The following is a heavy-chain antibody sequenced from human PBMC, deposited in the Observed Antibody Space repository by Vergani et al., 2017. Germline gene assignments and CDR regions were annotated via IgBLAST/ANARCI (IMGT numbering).Heavy chain of an antibody. CDR2: ISGSGGST. D-gene: IGHD6-6*01. V-gene: IGHV3-23*01. Sequence: EVQLLESGGGLVQPGGSLRLSCAASGFTFSSSAMSWVRQAPGKGLEWVSAISGSGGSTYYADSVKGRFTISRDNSKNTLYLQMNSLRAEDTAVYYCAQTSRAVYYYMDVWGKGTTVTVSS. CDR3: AQTSRAVYYYMDV. J-gene: IGHJ6*03. CDR1: GFTFSSSA.